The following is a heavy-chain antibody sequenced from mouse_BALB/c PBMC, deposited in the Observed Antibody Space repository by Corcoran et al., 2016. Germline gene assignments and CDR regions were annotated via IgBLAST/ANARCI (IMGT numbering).Heavy chain of an antibody. Sequence: EVQLQQSGPELVKPGASVKMSCKASGYTFTSYVMHWVKQKPGQGLEWIGYINPYNDGTKYNEKFKGKATLTSDKSSSTAYMELSSLTSEDSAVYYCARTYYYGSSYEYFDVWGAGTTVTVSS. CDR1: GYTFTSYV. J-gene: IGHJ1*01. V-gene: IGHV1S136*01. CDR3: ARTYYYGSSYEYFDV. D-gene: IGHD1-1*01. CDR2: INPYNDGT.